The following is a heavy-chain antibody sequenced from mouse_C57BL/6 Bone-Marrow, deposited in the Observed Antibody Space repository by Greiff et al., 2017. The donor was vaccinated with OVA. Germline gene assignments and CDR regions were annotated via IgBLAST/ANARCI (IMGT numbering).Heavy chain of an antibody. Sequence: EVQVVESGGGLVQPGESLKLSCESNEYEFPSHDMSWVRKTPEKRLELVAAINSDGGSTSYPDTMQRRFIISRDNTKKTLYLQMSSLRSEDTALYYCARHYGNYPYYAMDYWGQGTSVTVSS. CDR1: EYEFPSHD. J-gene: IGHJ4*01. CDR2: INSDGGST. D-gene: IGHD2-1*01. CDR3: ARHYGNYPYYAMDY. V-gene: IGHV5-2*01.